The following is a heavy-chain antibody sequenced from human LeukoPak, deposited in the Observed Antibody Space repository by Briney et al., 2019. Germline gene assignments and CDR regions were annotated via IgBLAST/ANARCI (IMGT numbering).Heavy chain of an antibody. CDR3: ARATIIAAAGTSWFDP. Sequence: PSETLSLTCAVYGGSFSGYYWSWIRQPPGKGLEWIGEINHSGSTNYNPSLKSRVTISVDTSKNQFSLKLSSVTAADTAVYYRARATIIAAAGTSWFDPWGQGTLVTVSS. CDR2: INHSGST. D-gene: IGHD6-13*01. J-gene: IGHJ5*02. CDR1: GGSFSGYY. V-gene: IGHV4-34*01.